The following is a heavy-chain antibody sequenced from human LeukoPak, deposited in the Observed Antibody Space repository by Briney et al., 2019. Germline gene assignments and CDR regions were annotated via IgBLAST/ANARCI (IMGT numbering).Heavy chain of an antibody. J-gene: IGHJ4*02. CDR1: GFTFSTYW. Sequence: PGGSLRLSCAASGFTFSTYWMHWVRQAPGNGLVWVSRINGDGSRTDYADSVKGRFTISRDNAKNTLYLQMNSLRAEDTALYYCAKMYSGSYFFDYWGQGTLVTVSS. CDR3: AKMYSGSYFFDY. V-gene: IGHV3-74*01. D-gene: IGHD1-26*01. CDR2: INGDGSRT.